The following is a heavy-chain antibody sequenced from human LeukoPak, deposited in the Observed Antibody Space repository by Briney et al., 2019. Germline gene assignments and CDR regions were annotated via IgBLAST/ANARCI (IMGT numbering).Heavy chain of an antibody. Sequence: GGSLRLSCAASGFTVSSNYMSWVRQAPGKGLEWVSAIYSGGSTSYSDSVKGRFTISRDNSKNTLYLQMNSLRAEDTAVYYCAREMGRSYGAFDIWGQGTMVTVSS. CDR2: IYSGGST. V-gene: IGHV3-66*02. D-gene: IGHD1-26*01. CDR3: AREMGRSYGAFDI. CDR1: GFTVSSNY. J-gene: IGHJ3*02.